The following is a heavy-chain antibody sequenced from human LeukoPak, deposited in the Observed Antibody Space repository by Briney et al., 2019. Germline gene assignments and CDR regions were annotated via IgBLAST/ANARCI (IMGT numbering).Heavy chain of an antibody. CDR3: ARGIAAAGTVDGAFDI. Sequence: ASVKVSCKASGYTFTGYYMHWVRQAPGQGLEGMGRINPNSGGTNYAQKFQGRVTMTRETSISTAYMELSRLRSDDTAVYYCARGIAAAGTVDGAFDIWGQGTMVTVSS. J-gene: IGHJ3*02. D-gene: IGHD6-13*01. CDR1: GYTFTGYY. V-gene: IGHV1-2*06. CDR2: INPNSGGT.